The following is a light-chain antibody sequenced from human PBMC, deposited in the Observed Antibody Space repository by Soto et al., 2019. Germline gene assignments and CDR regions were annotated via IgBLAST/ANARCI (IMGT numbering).Light chain of an antibody. J-gene: IGKJ4*02. CDR3: QKYSSAPLT. V-gene: IGKV1-27*01. CDR2: AAS. Sequence: DIQMTQSPASLSVSPGDRATLSCRASQSVSNYLAWYQQKPGKVPKLLIYAASSLQSGVPSRFSGSGSGTDFTLTISRLEPEDVAAYYCQKYSSAPLTFGEGTKVDIK. CDR1: QSVSNY.